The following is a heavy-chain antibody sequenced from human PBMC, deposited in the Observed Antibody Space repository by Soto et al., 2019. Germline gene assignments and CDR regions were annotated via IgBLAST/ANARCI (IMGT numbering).Heavy chain of an antibody. V-gene: IGHV1-3*01. Sequence: QVQLVQSGAEVRMPGASVKVSCKASGYSFTTYALHWVRQAPGQRLEWMAWIDAGNGNTKYSQKFQGRVTVTRDKIANTIYTAVFYCARQLPGTGGAFDIWGQGTAVTVSS. CDR3: FDI. D-gene: IGHD1-1*01. CDR1: GYSFTTYA. CDR2: IDAGNGNT. J-gene: IGHJ3*02.